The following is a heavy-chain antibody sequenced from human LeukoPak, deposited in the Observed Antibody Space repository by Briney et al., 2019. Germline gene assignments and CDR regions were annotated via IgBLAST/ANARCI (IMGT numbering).Heavy chain of an antibody. J-gene: IGHJ4*02. V-gene: IGHV3-73*01. D-gene: IGHD5-24*01. Sequence: GGSLRLSCAASGFTFSGSAVHWVRQASGKGLEWVGRIRSKANSYATAYAASVKGRFTISRDGSKNSLYLQMSSLKTEDTAVYFCARGETATIWGPYFDYWGQGTLVTVSS. CDR3: ARGETATIWGPYFDY. CDR1: GFTFSGSA. CDR2: IRSKANSYAT.